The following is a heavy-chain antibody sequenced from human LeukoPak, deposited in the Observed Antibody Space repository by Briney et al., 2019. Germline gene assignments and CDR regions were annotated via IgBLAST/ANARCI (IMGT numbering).Heavy chain of an antibody. CDR2: ISSSGSTI. CDR3: ARDLGDYYDSSGYYPLDY. V-gene: IGHV3-11*04. J-gene: IGHJ4*02. CDR1: GFTFSDYY. D-gene: IGHD3-22*01. Sequence: PGGSLRLSCAASGFTFSDYYMSWIRQAPGKGLEWVSYISSSGSTIYYADSVKGRFTISRDNAKNSLYLQMNGLRAEDTAVYYCARDLGDYYDSSGYYPLDYWGQGTLVTVSS.